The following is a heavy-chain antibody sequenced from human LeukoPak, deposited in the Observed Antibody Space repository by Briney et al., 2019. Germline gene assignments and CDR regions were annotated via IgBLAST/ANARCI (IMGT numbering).Heavy chain of an antibody. V-gene: IGHV4-59*01. Sequence: SETLSLTCSVSGGSISSDYWAWIRQPPGKGLDWIGYMFYTGSTNYNPSLKSRVTISLATSKNQFSLKLSSVTAADTAVYYCARVSVVYGMDVWGQGTTVTVSS. CDR1: GGSISSDY. J-gene: IGHJ6*02. CDR3: ARVSVVYGMDV. CDR2: MFYTGST.